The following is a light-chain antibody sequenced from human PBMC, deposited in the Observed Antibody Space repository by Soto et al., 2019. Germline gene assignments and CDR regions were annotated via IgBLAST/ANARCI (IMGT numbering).Light chain of an antibody. CDR1: SSTVGGFNV. CDR2: EGI. Sequence: QSVLTQHASVSGSPGQSITISCTGTSSTVGGFNVVSWYQQHPGKAPKVIIYEGIKRPSGVSNRFSGSNSGSTASLTISGLQAEDEADYYCCSYVGATTYVFGTGTKLTVL. J-gene: IGLJ1*01. CDR3: CSYVGATTYV. V-gene: IGLV2-23*01.